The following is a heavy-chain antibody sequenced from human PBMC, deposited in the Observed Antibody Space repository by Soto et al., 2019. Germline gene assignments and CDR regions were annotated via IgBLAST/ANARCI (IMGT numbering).Heavy chain of an antibody. J-gene: IGHJ6*02. CDR2: TYYRSKWYN. V-gene: IGHV6-1*01. CDR1: GDSVSSNSAA. Sequence: SQTLSLTCAISGDSVSSNSAAWNWIRQSPSRGLEWLGRTYYRSKWYNDYAVSVKSRITINPDTSKNQFSLQLNSVTPEDTAVYYCARGGSIFIAAAGTGYYGMDVWGQGTTVTVSS. D-gene: IGHD6-13*01. CDR3: ARGGSIFIAAAGTGYYGMDV.